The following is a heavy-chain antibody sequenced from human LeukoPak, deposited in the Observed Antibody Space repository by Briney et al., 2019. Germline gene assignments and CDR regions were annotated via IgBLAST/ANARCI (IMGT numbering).Heavy chain of an antibody. J-gene: IGHJ4*02. CDR3: ANDRSQLVPNYFDY. V-gene: IGHV3-30*02. CDR2: IRYDGSNK. Sequence: GGSLRLSCAASGFTFSSYGMHWVRQAPGKGLEWVAFIRYDGSNKYYADSVKGRFTISRDNSKNTLYLQMNSLRAEDTAVYYCANDRSQLVPNYFDYWGQGTLVTVSS. CDR1: GFTFSSYG. D-gene: IGHD6-13*01.